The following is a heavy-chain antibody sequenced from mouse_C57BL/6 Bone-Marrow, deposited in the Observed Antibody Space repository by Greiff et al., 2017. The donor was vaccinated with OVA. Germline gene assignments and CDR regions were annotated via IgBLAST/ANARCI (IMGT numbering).Heavy chain of an antibody. CDR2: IYPGSGST. CDR3: ARDDGYFFAY. Sequence: QVQLQQPGAELVKPGASVKMSCKASGYTFTSYWITWVKQRPGQGLEWIGDIYPGSGSTNYNEKFKSKATLTVDNSSSTAYMQLSSLTSEDSAVYYCARDDGYFFAYWGQGTLVTVSA. D-gene: IGHD2-3*01. CDR1: GYTFTSYW. J-gene: IGHJ3*01. V-gene: IGHV1-55*01.